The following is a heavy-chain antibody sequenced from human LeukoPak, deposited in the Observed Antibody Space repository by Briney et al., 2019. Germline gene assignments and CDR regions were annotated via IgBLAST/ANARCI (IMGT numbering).Heavy chain of an antibody. CDR3: LRIVAAGTYLGYFDY. V-gene: IGHV4-34*03. CDR1: GGSFSGYY. Sequence: SETLSLTCAVYGGSFSGYYWSWIRQPPGKGLEWIGEINHSGSTNYNPSLKSRVTISVDTSKNQFSLKLSSVTAADTAVYYCLRIVAAGTYLGYFDYWGQGTLVTVSS. D-gene: IGHD6-13*01. CDR2: INHSGST. J-gene: IGHJ4*02.